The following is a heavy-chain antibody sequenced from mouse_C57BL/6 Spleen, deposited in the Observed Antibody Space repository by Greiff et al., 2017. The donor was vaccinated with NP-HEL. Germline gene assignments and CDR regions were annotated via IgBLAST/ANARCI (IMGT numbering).Heavy chain of an antibody. CDR2: INPSNGGT. V-gene: IGHV1-53*01. Sequence: QVQLKQPGTELVKPGASVKLSCKASGYTFTSYWMHWVKQRPGQGLEWIGNINPSNGGTNYNEKFKSKATLTVDKSSSTAYMQLSSLTSEDSAVYYCARFGGLLELRYFDYWGQGTTLTVSS. D-gene: IGHD1-1*01. CDR1: GYTFTSYW. CDR3: ARFGGLLELRYFDY. J-gene: IGHJ2*01.